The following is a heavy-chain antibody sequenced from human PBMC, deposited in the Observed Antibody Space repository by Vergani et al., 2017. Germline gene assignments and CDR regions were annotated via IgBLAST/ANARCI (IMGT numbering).Heavy chain of an antibody. Sequence: QVQLVQSGAEVKKPGSSVKVSCKASGGTFSNYAISWVRQAPGQGLEWMGGIIPIFGTTNYAQKFQGRVTITADESTTTAYMELSSLRSEDTAVYYCATDRSSSWYNNWFDPWVQGTLVTVSS. V-gene: IGHV1-69*19. CDR3: ATDRSSSWYNNWFDP. CDR1: GGTFSNYA. D-gene: IGHD6-13*01. CDR2: IIPIFGTT. J-gene: IGHJ5*02.